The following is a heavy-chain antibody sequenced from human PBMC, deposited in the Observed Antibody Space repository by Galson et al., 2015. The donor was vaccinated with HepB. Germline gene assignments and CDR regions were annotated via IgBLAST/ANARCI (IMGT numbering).Heavy chain of an antibody. CDR2: ISAYNGNT. D-gene: IGHD6-19*01. CDR1: GYTFTRYG. J-gene: IGHJ4*02. Sequence: SVKVSCKASGYTFTRYGISWVRQAPGQGLEWMGWISAYNGNTNYAQKFQGRVTMTTDTSTNTAYMEVRSLTSDDTAVYYCARDNMVYSSGWYDSSCCWGQGTLVTVSS. CDR3: ARDNMVYSSGWYDSSCC. V-gene: IGHV1-18*01.